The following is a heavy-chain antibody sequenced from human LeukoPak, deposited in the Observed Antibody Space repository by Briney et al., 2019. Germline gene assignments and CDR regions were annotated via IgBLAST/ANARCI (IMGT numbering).Heavy chain of an antibody. CDR3: ARAPRRPRLGTKNWFDP. CDR2: MNPNSGNT. Sequence: ASVKVSCKASGYTFTSYDINWVRQATGQGLEWMGWMNPNSGNTGYAQKFQGRVTITRNTSISTAYMELSSLRSEDTAVYYCARAPRRPRLGTKNWFDPWGQGTLVTVSS. J-gene: IGHJ5*02. CDR1: GYTFTSYD. V-gene: IGHV1-8*03. D-gene: IGHD3-16*01.